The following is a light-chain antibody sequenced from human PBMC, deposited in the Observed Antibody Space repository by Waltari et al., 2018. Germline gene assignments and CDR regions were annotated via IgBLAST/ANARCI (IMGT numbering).Light chain of an antibody. Sequence: QSALTQPASVSGSPGQSITISCTGTSSDVGSYNLVSWYQQHPGKAPKLMIYEGSKRPSGVSTRFSGSKSGNTASLTISGLQAEDEADYYCCSYAGSSTYMVFGGGTKLTVL. V-gene: IGLV2-23*01. CDR1: SSDVGSYNL. CDR3: CSYAGSSTYMV. CDR2: EGS. J-gene: IGLJ2*01.